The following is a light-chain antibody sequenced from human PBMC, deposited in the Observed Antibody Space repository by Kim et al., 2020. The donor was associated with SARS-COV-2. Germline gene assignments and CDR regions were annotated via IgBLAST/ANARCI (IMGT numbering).Light chain of an antibody. J-gene: IGLJ3*02. Sequence: GKTITISCARSRGFIDSDYVQWYQRRPCSAPTTVIYEDNLRPSGVPARFSSYIDSSSNTASLTISGLETEDEADYYCQSFAGSAWVFGGGTKLTVL. CDR1: RGFIDSDY. CDR2: EDN. V-gene: IGLV6-57*03. CDR3: QSFAGSAWV.